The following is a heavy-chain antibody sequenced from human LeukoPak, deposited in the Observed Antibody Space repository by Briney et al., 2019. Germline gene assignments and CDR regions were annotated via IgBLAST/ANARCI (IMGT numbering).Heavy chain of an antibody. CDR2: ISSSSSYI. J-gene: IGHJ3*02. D-gene: IGHD3-10*01. CDR1: GFTFSSYS. CDR3: ARVRRQTSYGSGSYYAFDI. Sequence: GGSLRLSCAASGFTFSSYSMNWVRQAPGKGLEWVSSISSSSSYIYYADSVKGRFTISRDNAKNSLYLQMNSLRAEDTALYYCARVRRQTSYGSGSYYAFDIWGQGTMVTVSS. V-gene: IGHV3-21*04.